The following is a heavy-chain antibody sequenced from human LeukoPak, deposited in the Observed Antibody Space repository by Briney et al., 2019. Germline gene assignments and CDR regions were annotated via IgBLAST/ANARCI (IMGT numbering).Heavy chain of an antibody. CDR1: GYSFNSYG. CDR3: ARGVGIAAVGSFYYYMDV. D-gene: IGHD6-13*01. J-gene: IGHJ6*03. Sequence: ASVKVSCKASGYSFNSYGIKWVRQAPGQGLEWMGWINTHSGNTNYAQKFQGRVTMTTDTSTSTAYMELKSLRSDDTAVYYCARGVGIAAVGSFYYYMDVWGKGTTVTVSS. V-gene: IGHV1-18*01. CDR2: INTHSGNT.